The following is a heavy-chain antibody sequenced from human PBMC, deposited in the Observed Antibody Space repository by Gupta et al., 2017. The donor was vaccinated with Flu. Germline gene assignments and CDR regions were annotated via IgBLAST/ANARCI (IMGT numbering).Heavy chain of an antibody. CDR3: ARHFVGYCTGGTCYDENDY. CDR2: IYYSGNT. J-gene: IGHJ4*02. CDR1: ADSISTSRYY. Sequence: LPLQASGPGLVKPSETLSFTCSVSADSISTSRYYSGWIRQPPVKGLEWIGTIYYSGNTDHNPSLKSRVTISVDMSKNQVSLKLSSVTAADTAVYYCARHFVGYCTGGTCYDENDYWGQGTLVTVSS. V-gene: IGHV4-39*01. D-gene: IGHD2-8*02.